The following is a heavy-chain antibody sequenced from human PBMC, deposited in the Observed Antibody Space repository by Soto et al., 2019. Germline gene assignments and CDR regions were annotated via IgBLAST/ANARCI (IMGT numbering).Heavy chain of an antibody. V-gene: IGHV1-8*01. CDR3: PTTLYRDTVDY. CDR2: MNPNSGNT. Sequence: QVQLVQSGAEVKKPGASVKVSCKASGYTFTSYDINWVRQATGQGLEWMGWMNPNSGNTGYAQKFQGRVTITRTTSIITAYLELSSLSSEDTAVYYCPTTLYRDTVDYCAQGTLVTVSS. CDR1: GYTFTSYD. J-gene: IGHJ4*02. D-gene: IGHD4-17*01.